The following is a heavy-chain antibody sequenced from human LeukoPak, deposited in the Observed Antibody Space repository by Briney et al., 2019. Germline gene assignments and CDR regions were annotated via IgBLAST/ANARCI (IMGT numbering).Heavy chain of an antibody. Sequence: GGSLRLSCAASGFTFSSYGMHWVRQAPGKGLEWVAVISYDGSNKYYADSVKGRFTISRDNSKSTLYLQMNSLRAEDTAVYYCAKDLIPKAPRRGYSYGGDYWGQGTLVTVSS. CDR2: ISYDGSNK. CDR3: AKDLIPKAPRRGYSYGGDY. V-gene: IGHV3-30*18. D-gene: IGHD5-18*01. J-gene: IGHJ4*02. CDR1: GFTFSSYG.